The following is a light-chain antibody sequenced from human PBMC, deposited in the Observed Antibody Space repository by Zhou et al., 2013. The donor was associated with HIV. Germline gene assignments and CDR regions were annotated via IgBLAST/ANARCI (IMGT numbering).Light chain of an antibody. CDR1: QSINNW. J-gene: IGKJ5*01. Sequence: MTQSPSTLSASVGDRVSIACRASQSINNWLAWYQQRPGKAPKLLISKASSLENGVPLRFSGSKSGTEFTLTITSLQPDDFGTYYCQQYNTYPITFGHGTRLEI. CDR2: KAS. V-gene: IGKV1-5*03. CDR3: QQYNTYPIT.